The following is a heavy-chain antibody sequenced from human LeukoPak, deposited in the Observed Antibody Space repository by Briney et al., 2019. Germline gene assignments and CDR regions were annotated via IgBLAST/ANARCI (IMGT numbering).Heavy chain of an antibody. CDR2: ITASGTAM. CDR1: GFIFSNYG. D-gene: IGHD1-26*01. V-gene: IGHV3-48*02. J-gene: IGHJ4*02. CDR3: ASSGSYRFDY. Sequence: GGSLRLSCAASGFIFSNYGMNWVRQAPGKGLEWVSHITASGTAMFYADSVKGRFTISRDNAKNSLYLQMNSLRDEDTAVYYCASSGSYRFDYWGQGTLVTVSS.